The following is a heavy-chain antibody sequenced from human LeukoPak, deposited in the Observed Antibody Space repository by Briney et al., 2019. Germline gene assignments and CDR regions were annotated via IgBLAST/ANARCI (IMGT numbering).Heavy chain of an antibody. CDR3: ARKIVGATFNWFDP. Sequence: GGSLSLSCAASGFTFSSYWMSWVRQAPGKGLEWVANIKQDGSEKYYVDSVKGRFTISRDNAKNSLYLQMNSLRAEDTAVYYCARKIVGATFNWFDPWGQGTLVTVSS. J-gene: IGHJ5*02. CDR2: IKQDGSEK. V-gene: IGHV3-7*01. D-gene: IGHD1-26*01. CDR1: GFTFSSYW.